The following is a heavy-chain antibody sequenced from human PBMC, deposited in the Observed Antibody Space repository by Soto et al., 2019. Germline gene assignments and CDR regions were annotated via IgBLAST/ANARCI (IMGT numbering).Heavy chain of an antibody. D-gene: IGHD2-15*01. V-gene: IGHV3-66*01. J-gene: IGHJ6*04. CDR3: PRDDVHCSGGRCYGVPMEV. CDR1: GFTVSSKY. CDR2: IQSGGST. Sequence: EVQLVESGGGLVQPGGSLRLSCEASGFTVSSKYMSWVRQAPGKGLEWVSLIQSGGSTYYAGSVKGRFTIYRDNSENTIFLQMNSQRVEDTAVYYCPRDDVHCSGGRCYGVPMEVRGKGTKVTVSA.